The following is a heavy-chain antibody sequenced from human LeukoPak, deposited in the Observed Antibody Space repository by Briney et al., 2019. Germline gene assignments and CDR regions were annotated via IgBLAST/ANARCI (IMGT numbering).Heavy chain of an antibody. J-gene: IGHJ6*02. CDR3: ARDRSSSWWDGMDV. CDR1: GFTVSSNY. D-gene: IGHD6-13*01. CDR2: IWFDGSNK. V-gene: IGHV3-33*08. Sequence: PGGSLRLSCAASGFTVSSNYMNWVRQAPGKGLDWLAVIWFDGSNKFYADSVKGRITISRDNSKNTIYLQMNSLRAEDTAVYYCARDRSSSWWDGMDVWGQGTTVTVSS.